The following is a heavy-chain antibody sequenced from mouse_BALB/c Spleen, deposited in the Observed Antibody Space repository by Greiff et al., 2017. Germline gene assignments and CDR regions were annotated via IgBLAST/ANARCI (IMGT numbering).Heavy chain of an antibody. J-gene: IGHJ4*01. CDR2: IDPENGNT. Sequence: EVQLQQSGAELVRPGALVKLSCKASGFNIKDYYMHWVKQRPEQGLEWIGWIDPENGNTIYDPKLQGKASITADTSSNTAYLQLSSLTSEDTAVYYCASSRGDYWGQGTSVTVSS. CDR3: ASSRGDY. CDR1: GFNIKDYY. V-gene: IGHV14-1*02. D-gene: IGHD3-3*01.